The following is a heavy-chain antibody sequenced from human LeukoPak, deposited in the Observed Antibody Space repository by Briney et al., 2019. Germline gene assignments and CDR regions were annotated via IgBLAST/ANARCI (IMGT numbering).Heavy chain of an antibody. CDR3: ARDLRSNTAMVTFDY. CDR2: ISSSSSYT. J-gene: IGHJ4*02. CDR1: GFTLSDYY. D-gene: IGHD5-18*01. V-gene: IGHV3-11*06. Sequence: GGSLRLSCAASGFTLSDYYMSWIRQAPGKGLEWVSYISSSSSYTNYADSVKGRFTISRDNAKNSLYLQMNSLRAEDTAVYYCARDLRSNTAMVTFDYWGQGTLVTVSS.